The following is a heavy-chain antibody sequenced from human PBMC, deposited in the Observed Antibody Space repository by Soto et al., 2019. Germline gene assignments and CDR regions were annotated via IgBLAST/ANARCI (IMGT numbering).Heavy chain of an antibody. CDR3: ARDGGRHSGGIDY. Sequence: QVQLVQSGAEVKKPGSSVKVSCKASGGTFSSSSINWVRQAPGQGLEWMGEIIPIFGTANYAQKFQGRVTSTADESTSTAYMELSSLRSEDSAVYYCARDGGRHSGGIDYWGQGTLVTVS. J-gene: IGHJ4*02. CDR1: GGTFSSSS. CDR2: IIPIFGTA. V-gene: IGHV1-69*01. D-gene: IGHD1-26*01.